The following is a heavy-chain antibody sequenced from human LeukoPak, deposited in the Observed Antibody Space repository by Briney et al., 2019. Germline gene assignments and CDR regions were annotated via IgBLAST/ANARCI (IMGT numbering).Heavy chain of an antibody. D-gene: IGHD2-21*02. CDR1: GFTFSNHW. Sequence: GGSLRLSCEAFGFTFSNHWMTWFRQAPGKGLEWVANIKEDGTERYYVDSVKGRFTISKDNAKNSLYLQMNSLRVEDTAVYYCARVTFDYWGQGTLVAVSS. J-gene: IGHJ4*02. V-gene: IGHV3-7*01. CDR2: IKEDGTER. CDR3: ARVTFDY.